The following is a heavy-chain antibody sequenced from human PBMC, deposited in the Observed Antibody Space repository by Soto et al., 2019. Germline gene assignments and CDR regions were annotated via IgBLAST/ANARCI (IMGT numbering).Heavy chain of an antibody. V-gene: IGHV3-23*01. J-gene: IGHJ3*02. CDR2: ISGSGGST. Sequence: EVQLLESGGGLVQPGGSLRLSCAASGFTFSSYAMSWVRQAPGKGLEWISAISGSGGSTYYADSVKGRFTISRDNSKNTRDLQMSSLRGEDTAGYYCAKDGGRGYDASDIWGQGTMVTVSS. D-gene: IGHD3-16*01. CDR1: GFTFSSYA. CDR3: AKDGGRGYDASDI.